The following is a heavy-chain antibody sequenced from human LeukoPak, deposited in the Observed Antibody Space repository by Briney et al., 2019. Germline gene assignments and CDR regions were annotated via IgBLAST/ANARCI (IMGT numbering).Heavy chain of an antibody. V-gene: IGHV3-21*01. CDR3: AKDPRYYYYGMDV. CDR1: GFTFSSYS. CDR2: ISSSSSYI. J-gene: IGHJ6*02. Sequence: GGSLRLSCAASGFTFSSYSMNWVRQAPGKGLEWVSSISSSSSYIYYADSVKGRFTISRDNAKNSLYLQMNSLRAEDTAVYYCAKDPRYYYYGMDVWGQGTTVTVSS.